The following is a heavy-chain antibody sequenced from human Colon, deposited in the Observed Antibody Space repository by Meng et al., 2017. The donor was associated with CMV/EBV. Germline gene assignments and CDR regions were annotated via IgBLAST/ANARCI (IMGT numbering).Heavy chain of an antibody. D-gene: IGHD3-10*01. J-gene: IGHJ4*02. CDR2: IYNSGST. V-gene: IGHV4-39*07. CDR1: RGSFTTNSYF. Sequence: LHFEEAGPGLVKPSETLSLTCSVSRGSFTTNSYFWAWIRQPPGKGLEYIGSIYNSGSTYYNASLKSRVTMSVDTSKNQFSLKLSSVTAADTAKYYCARGVLNFFDYWGQGTLVTVSS. CDR3: ARGVLNFFDY.